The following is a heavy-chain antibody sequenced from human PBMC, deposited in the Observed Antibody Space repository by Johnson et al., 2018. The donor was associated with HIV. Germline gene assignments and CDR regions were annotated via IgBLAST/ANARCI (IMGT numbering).Heavy chain of an antibody. J-gene: IGHJ3*02. V-gene: IGHV3-30*04. CDR1: GFTFSSYA. Sequence: QVQVVESGGGLVKPGGSLRLSCAASGFTFSSYAMHWVRQAPGKGLEWAAVISFDGSNKYFADSVKGRFTISRDNSKNTLYLQINSLRAEDTAVYYCARLRGAFDIWGQGTMVTVSS. CDR3: ARLRGAFDI. CDR2: ISFDGSNK.